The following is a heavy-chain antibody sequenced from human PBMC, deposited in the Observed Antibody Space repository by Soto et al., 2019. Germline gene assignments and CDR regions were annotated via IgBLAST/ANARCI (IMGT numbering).Heavy chain of an antibody. J-gene: IGHJ4*02. V-gene: IGHV3-21*06. CDR1: GFTFTRYS. CDR2: ISSTTNYI. Sequence: GGSLRLSCAASGFTFTRYSMNWGRQAPGKGLEWVSSISSTTNYIYYGDSMKGRFTISRDNAKNSLYLEMNSLRAEDTAVYYCARESEDLTSNFDYWGQGTLVTVSS. CDR3: ARESEDLTSNFDY.